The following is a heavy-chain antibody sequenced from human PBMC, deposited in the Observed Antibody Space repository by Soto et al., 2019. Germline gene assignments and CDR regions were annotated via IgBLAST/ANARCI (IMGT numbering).Heavy chain of an antibody. J-gene: IGHJ4*02. Sequence: GASVKVSCKASGYTFTGYYMHWVRQAPGQGLEWMGWINPNSGGTNYAQKFQGWVTMTRDTSISTAYMELSRLRSDDTAVYYCARSDCSGGSCYSPDYWGQGTLVTVSS. CDR2: INPNSGGT. CDR3: ARSDCSGGSCYSPDY. D-gene: IGHD2-15*01. V-gene: IGHV1-2*04. CDR1: GYTFTGYY.